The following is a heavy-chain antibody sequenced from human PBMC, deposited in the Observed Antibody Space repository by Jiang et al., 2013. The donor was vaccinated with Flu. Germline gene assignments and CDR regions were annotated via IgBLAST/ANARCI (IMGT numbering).Heavy chain of an antibody. D-gene: IGHD4-23*01. Sequence: QLLESGGGLIQPGGSLRLSCAASGFTVSSNYMSWVRQAPGKGLEWVSVIYSGGSTYYADSVKGRFTISRDNSKNTLYLQMNSLRAEDTAVYYCAVSGGLPSLYYYYGMDVWGQGTTVTVSS. CDR3: AVSGGLPSLYYYYGMDV. CDR1: GFTVSSNY. V-gene: IGHV3-53*01. CDR2: IYSGGST. J-gene: IGHJ6*02.